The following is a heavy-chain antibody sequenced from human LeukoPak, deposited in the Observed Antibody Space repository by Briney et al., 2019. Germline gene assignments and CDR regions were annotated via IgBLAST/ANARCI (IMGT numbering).Heavy chain of an antibody. CDR3: AKDMGNSSGYYFDY. J-gene: IGHJ4*02. CDR2: ISWNSRSI. V-gene: IGHV3-9*01. D-gene: IGHD3-22*01. Sequence: GGSLRLSCATSGFTFNDYAMYWVRQAPGKGLEWVSGISWNSRSIAYADSVKGRFTISRDNAKNSLYLQMNSLRAEDTALYYCAKDMGNSSGYYFDYWGQGTLVTVSS. CDR1: GFTFNDYA.